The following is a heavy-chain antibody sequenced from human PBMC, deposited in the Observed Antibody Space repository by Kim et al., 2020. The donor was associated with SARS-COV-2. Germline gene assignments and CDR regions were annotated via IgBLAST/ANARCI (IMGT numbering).Heavy chain of an antibody. CDR3: AKAEAYDY. CDR2: ISYDGSNK. V-gene: IGHV3-30*18. Sequence: GGSLRRSCAASGFTFSSYGMHWVRQAPGKGLEWVAVISYDGSNKYYADSVKGRFTISRDNSKNTLYLQMNSLRAEDTAVYYCAKAEAYDYWGQGTLVTVSS. CDR1: GFTFSSYG. J-gene: IGHJ4*02.